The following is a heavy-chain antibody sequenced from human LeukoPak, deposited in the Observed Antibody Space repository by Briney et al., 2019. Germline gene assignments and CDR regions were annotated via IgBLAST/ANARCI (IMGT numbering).Heavy chain of an antibody. CDR3: ASLWFGESTNWFDP. D-gene: IGHD3-10*01. CDR1: GFTFSSYA. V-gene: IGHV3-30-3*01. CDR2: ISYDGSNK. J-gene: IGHJ5*02. Sequence: GGSLRLSCAASGFTFSSYAMHWARQAPGKGLEWVAVISYDGSNKYYADSVKGRFTISRDNSKNTLYLQMNSLRAEDTAVYYCASLWFGESTNWFDPWGQGTLVTVSS.